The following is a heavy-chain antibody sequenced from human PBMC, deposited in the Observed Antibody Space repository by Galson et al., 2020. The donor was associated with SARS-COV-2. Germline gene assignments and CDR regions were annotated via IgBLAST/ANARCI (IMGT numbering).Heavy chain of an antibody. D-gene: IGHD5-12*01. J-gene: IGHJ5*02. CDR2: INPNSGGT. CDR1: GYTFTGYY. Sequence: ASVKVSCKASGYTFTGYYMHWVRRAPGQGLEWMGWINPNSGGTNYAQKFQGRVTMTRDTSISTAYMELSRLRSDDTAVYYCARRRRSGYDSPWFDPWGQGTLVTVSS. V-gene: IGHV1-2*02. CDR3: ARRRRSGYDSPWFDP.